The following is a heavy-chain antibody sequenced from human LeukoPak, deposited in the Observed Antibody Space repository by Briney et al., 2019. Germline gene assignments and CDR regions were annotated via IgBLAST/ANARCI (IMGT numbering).Heavy chain of an antibody. CDR2: ISGSGDST. D-gene: IGHD6-19*01. CDR1: GFTFSSDS. CDR3: AKAGWYDYYYGMDV. Sequence: GGSVSLSCAASGFTFSSDSMSWVRQAPGKGLEWVLSISGSGDSTYYSDSVKGRFTISRDNSKNTLYLQMNSLRAEATAVYYCAKAGWYDYYYGMDVWDEGTTVTVSS. J-gene: IGHJ6*04. V-gene: IGHV3-23*01.